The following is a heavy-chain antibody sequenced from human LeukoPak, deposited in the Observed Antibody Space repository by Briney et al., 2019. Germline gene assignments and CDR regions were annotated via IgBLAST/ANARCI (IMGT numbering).Heavy chain of an antibody. CDR1: GGSISSYY. V-gene: IGHV4-4*07. J-gene: IGHJ4*02. CDR2: IYTSGST. D-gene: IGHD2-2*01. CDR3: AREVDCSSTSCYGNY. Sequence: SETLSLTCTVSGGSISSYYWSWIRQPAGKGLEWIGRIYTSGSTNYNPSLRSRVTMSVDTSKNQFSLKLSSVTAADTAVYYCAREVDCSSTSCYGNYWGQGTLVTVSS.